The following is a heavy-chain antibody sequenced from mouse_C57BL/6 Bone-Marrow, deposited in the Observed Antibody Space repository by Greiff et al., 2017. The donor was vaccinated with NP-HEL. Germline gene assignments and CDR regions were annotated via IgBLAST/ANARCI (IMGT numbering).Heavy chain of an antibody. V-gene: IGHV1-80*01. CDR1: GYAFSSYW. CDR3: ARGSSYVLYYAMNY. Sequence: VKLVESGAELVKPGASVKISCKASGYAFSSYWMNWVKQRPGKGLEWIGQIYPGDGDTNYNGKFKGKATLTADKSSSTAYMQLSSLTSEDSAVYFCARGSSYVLYYAMNYWGQGTSVTVSS. CDR2: IYPGDGDT. D-gene: IGHD1-1*01. J-gene: IGHJ4*01.